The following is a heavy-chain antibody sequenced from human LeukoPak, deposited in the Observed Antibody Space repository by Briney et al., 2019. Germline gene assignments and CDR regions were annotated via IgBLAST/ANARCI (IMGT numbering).Heavy chain of an antibody. J-gene: IGHJ4*02. CDR1: GFTFSTYS. CDR2: ISYDGSNK. CDR3: AKDLSDTAIYYYFDY. D-gene: IGHD5-18*01. Sequence: GGSLRLSCVASGFTFSTYSMNWVRQAPGKGLEWVAVISYDGSNKYYADSVKGRFTISRDNSKNTLYLQMNSLRAEDTAAYYCAKDLSDTAIYYYFDYWGQGTLVTVSS. V-gene: IGHV3-30*18.